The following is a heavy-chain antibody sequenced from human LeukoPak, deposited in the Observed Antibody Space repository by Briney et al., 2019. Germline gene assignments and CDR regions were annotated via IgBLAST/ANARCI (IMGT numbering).Heavy chain of an antibody. CDR1: RYSFTSYW. V-gene: IGHV5-51*01. CDR3: ARQGVKFLESWFEP. CDR2: IYPGDSDT. J-gene: IGHJ5*02. Sequence: GESLKISCKGSRYSFTSYWIGWVRQMPGKGLEWMGIIYPGDSDTIYSPSFQGQVTISADKSISTAYLQWSSLKASDSAMYYCARQGVKFLESWFEPWGQGTLVTVSS. D-gene: IGHD3-3*01.